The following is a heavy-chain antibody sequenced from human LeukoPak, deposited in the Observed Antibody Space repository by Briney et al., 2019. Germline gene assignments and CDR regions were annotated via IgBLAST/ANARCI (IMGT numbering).Heavy chain of an antibody. J-gene: IGHJ3*02. Sequence: GASVKVSCKASGYTFTSYGISWVRQAPGQGLEWMGWISAYNGNTNYAQKFQGRVTITTDESTSTAYMELSSLRSEDTAVYYCAKIITGTTLGAFDIWGQRTMVTVSS. D-gene: IGHD1-20*01. CDR2: ISAYNGNT. CDR1: GYTFTSYG. CDR3: AKIITGTTLGAFDI. V-gene: IGHV1-18*01.